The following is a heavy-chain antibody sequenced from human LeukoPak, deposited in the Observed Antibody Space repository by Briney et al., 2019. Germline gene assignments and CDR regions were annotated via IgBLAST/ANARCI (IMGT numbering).Heavy chain of an antibody. J-gene: IGHJ4*02. Sequence: PGGCLRLSCAASGFTFDDYAMHWVRQARGKGLEWVSGISWNSGSIGYADSVKGRFTISRDNAKNSLYLQMNSLRAEDTALYYCAKDITPYSSGWYLGFDYWGQGTLVTVSS. CDR2: ISWNSGSI. D-gene: IGHD6-19*01. CDR1: GFTFDDYA. CDR3: AKDITPYSSGWYLGFDY. V-gene: IGHV3-9*01.